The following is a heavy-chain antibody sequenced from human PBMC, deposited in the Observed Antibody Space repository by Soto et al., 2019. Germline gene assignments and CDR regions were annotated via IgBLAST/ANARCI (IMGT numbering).Heavy chain of an antibody. Sequence: SETLSLTCTVSGGSISSSSYYWGWIRQPPGKGLEWIGSIYYSGSTYYNPSLKSRVTISVDTSKNQFSLKLSSVTAADTAVYYCARLGAGNWNDWKGAFDIWGQGTMVTVSS. CDR2: IYYSGST. J-gene: IGHJ3*02. D-gene: IGHD1-1*01. V-gene: IGHV4-39*01. CDR3: ARLGAGNWNDWKGAFDI. CDR1: GGSISSSSYY.